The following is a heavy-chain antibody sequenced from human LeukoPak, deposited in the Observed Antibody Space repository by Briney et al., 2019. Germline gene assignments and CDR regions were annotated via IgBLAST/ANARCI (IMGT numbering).Heavy chain of an antibody. CDR1: GGSFGGYY. CDR2: INHSGST. CDR3: ARVPLHYYGMDV. Sequence: KPSETLSLTCAVYGGSFGGYYWSWIRQPPGKGLEWIGEINHSGSTNYNPSLKSRVTISVDTSKNQFSLKLSSVTAADTAVYYCARVPLHYYGMDVWGQGTTVTVSS. V-gene: IGHV4-34*01. J-gene: IGHJ6*02.